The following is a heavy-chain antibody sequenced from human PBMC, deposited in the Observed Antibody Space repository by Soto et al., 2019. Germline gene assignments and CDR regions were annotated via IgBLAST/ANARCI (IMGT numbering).Heavy chain of an antibody. Sequence: GGSLRLSCTASGFTFGDYAMSWFRQAPGKGLEWVGFIRSKAYGGTTEYAASVKGRFTISRDDSKSIAYLQMNSLKTEDTAVYYCTRDQNDGDYYYYYGMDVWGQGTTVTVSS. J-gene: IGHJ6*02. CDR3: TRDQNDGDYYYYYGMDV. D-gene: IGHD3-16*01. CDR2: IRSKAYGGTT. V-gene: IGHV3-49*03. CDR1: GFTFGDYA.